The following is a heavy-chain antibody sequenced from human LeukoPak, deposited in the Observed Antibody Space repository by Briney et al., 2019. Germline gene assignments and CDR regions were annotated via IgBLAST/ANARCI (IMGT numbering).Heavy chain of an antibody. V-gene: IGHV3-33*01. D-gene: IGHD2-15*01. CDR2: IWYDGSNK. J-gene: IGHJ6*02. CDR3: AGSSNYYYYGMDV. CDR1: GFTFSSYG. Sequence: PGGSLRFSCAASGFTFSSYGMHWVRQAPGKGLEWVAVIWYDGSNKYYADSVKGRFTISRDNSKNTLYLQMNSLRAEDTAVYYCAGSSNYYYYGMDVWGQGTTVTVSS.